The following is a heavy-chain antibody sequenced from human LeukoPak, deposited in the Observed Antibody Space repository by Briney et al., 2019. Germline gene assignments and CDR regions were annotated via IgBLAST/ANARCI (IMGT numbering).Heavy chain of an antibody. J-gene: IGHJ6*02. V-gene: IGHV4-59*01. CDR1: GGSISSYY. D-gene: IGHD4-17*01. CDR3: ARGPPGDYYYGMDV. Sequence: SETLSLTCTVSGGSISSYYWSWIRQPPGKGVEWVGYIYYSGSTNYNPSLKSRVTISVDTSKNQFSLKLSSVTAADTAVYYCARGPPGDYYYGMDVWGQGTTVTVSS. CDR2: IYYSGST.